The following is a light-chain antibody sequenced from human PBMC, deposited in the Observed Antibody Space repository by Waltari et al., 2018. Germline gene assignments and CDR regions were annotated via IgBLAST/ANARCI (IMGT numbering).Light chain of an antibody. J-gene: IGLJ2*01. CDR3: HAAADNNWF. CDR2: KDT. CDR1: VLAEQD. V-gene: IGLV3-27*01. Sequence: YDLAQQFSVSVSPGQTATITCSGDVLAEQDVRWFQQRPGQAPTLILYKDTERPSGIPERFSGSSSGSTVTLTIRGALLEDEGDYHCHAAADNNWFFGGGTKLTVL.